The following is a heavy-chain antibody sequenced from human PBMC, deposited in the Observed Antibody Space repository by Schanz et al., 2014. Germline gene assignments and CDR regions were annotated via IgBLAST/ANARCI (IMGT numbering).Heavy chain of an antibody. CDR1: GGSSSDCY. CDR2: INHSGGT. V-gene: IGHV4-34*01. D-gene: IGHD5-12*01. J-gene: IGHJ4*02. Sequence: QVQLQQWGAGLLKASETLSLTCAVYGGSSSDCYWSWIRQPPGKGLEWIGEINHSGGTNYNPSLKSRVTMSVDTSKNQFSLILTSVTAADTAVYYCVRVKGENSGHDYIVYWGQGIQVTVSP. CDR3: VRVKGENSGHDYIVY.